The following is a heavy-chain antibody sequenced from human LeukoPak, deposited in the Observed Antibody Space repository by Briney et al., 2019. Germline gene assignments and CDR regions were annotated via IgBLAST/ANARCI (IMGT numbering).Heavy chain of an antibody. CDR3: ARDSGLSGSYLKFYYFDY. D-gene: IGHD1-26*01. CDR2: IIPIFRTA. CDR1: GGTFSSYA. J-gene: IGHJ4*02. Sequence: SVKLSCKASGGTFSSYAISWVRQAPGPGLEWMGGIIPIFRTANYTQKFPGRVTITEDESTSTVCRELSSLRSEDTAVYYCARDSGLSGSYLKFYYFDYWGQGTLVTVSS. V-gene: IGHV1-69*13.